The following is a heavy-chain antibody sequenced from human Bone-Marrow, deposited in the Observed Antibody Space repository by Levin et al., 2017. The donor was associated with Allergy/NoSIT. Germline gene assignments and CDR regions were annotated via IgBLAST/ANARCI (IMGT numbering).Heavy chain of an antibody. D-gene: IGHD2-2*01. CDR3: ARSSSDVENDAFDI. Sequence: GGSLRLSCAASGFTFSSYAMHWVRQAPGKGLEWVAVISYDGSNKYYADSVKGRFTISRDNSKNTLYLQMNSLRAEDTAVYYCARSSSDVENDAFDIWGQGTMVTVSS. CDR1: GFTFSSYA. CDR2: ISYDGSNK. V-gene: IGHV3-30-3*01. J-gene: IGHJ3*02.